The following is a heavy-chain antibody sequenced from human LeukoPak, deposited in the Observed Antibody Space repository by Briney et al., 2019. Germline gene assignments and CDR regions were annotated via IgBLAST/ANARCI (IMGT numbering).Heavy chain of an antibody. V-gene: IGHV4-59*12. CDR2: IYYSGST. Sequence: SETLSLTCTVSGGSISSYYWSWIRQPPGKGLEWIGYIYYSGSTNYNPSLKSRVTISVDTSKNQFSLKLSSVTAADTAVYYCARGSTYYYDSSGYYFDYWGQGTLVTVSS. CDR1: GGSISSYY. CDR3: ARGSTYYYDSSGYYFDY. J-gene: IGHJ4*02. D-gene: IGHD3-22*01.